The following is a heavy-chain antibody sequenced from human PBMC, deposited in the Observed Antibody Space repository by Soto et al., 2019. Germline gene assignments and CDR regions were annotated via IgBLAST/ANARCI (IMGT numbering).Heavy chain of an antibody. CDR1: AGSFSGYY. CDR2: INHSGST. V-gene: IGHV4-34*01. J-gene: IGHJ4*02. D-gene: IGHD3-22*01. CDR3: ARGLVRRVYYYDSSGYSGRYYFDY. Sequence: ETLSLTCAVYAGSFSGYYWSWIRQPAGKGLEWIGEINHSGSTNYNPSLKSRVTISVDTSRNQFSLRLSSVTAADTAVYYCARGLVRRVYYYDSSGYSGRYYFDYWGQGTLVTVSS.